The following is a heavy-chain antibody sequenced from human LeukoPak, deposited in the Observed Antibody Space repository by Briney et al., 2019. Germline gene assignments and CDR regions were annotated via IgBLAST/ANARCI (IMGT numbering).Heavy chain of an antibody. CDR1: GFTFSNYG. CDR2: IYYDGSNK. J-gene: IGHJ6*02. CDR3: ARGSSRAASKRFGMDV. D-gene: IGHD6-6*01. Sequence: GGSLRLSCAASGFTFSNYGMHWVRQAPGKGLEWVAVIYYDGSNKYYADSVKGRFTISRDNSKNTLYLQMNSLRAEDTAVYCCARGSSRAASKRFGMDVWGQGTTVTVSS. V-gene: IGHV3-33*01.